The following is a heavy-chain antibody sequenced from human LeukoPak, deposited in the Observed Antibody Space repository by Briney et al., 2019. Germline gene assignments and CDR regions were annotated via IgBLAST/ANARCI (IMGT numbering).Heavy chain of an antibody. CDR3: ARDKKYCSGGSCYSRYFDL. CDR1: GGSISSYY. D-gene: IGHD2-15*01. Sequence: SETLSLTCTVSGGSISSYYWSWIRQPPGKGLEWIGSIYHSGSTYYDPSIKSRVTISVDTSKNQLSLKLSSVTAADTAVYYCARDKKYCSGGSCYSRYFDLWGRGTLVTVSS. CDR2: IYHSGST. J-gene: IGHJ2*01. V-gene: IGHV4-38-2*02.